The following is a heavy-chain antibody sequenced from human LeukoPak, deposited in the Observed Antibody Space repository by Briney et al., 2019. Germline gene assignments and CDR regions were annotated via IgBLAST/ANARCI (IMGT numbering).Heavy chain of an antibody. V-gene: IGHV3-15*01. D-gene: IGHD3-22*01. J-gene: IGHJ4*02. Sequence: KPGGSLRLSCTASGFTLSNAWMNWVRQAPGKGLEWVGRIKSKADGGTTDYAAPVKGRFTISRDDSKNTLYLQMNSLQTDYCTTITMMLIHPDYWGQGTLVTVSS. CDR3: MLIHPDY. CDR1: GFTLSNAW. CDR2: IKSKADGGTT.